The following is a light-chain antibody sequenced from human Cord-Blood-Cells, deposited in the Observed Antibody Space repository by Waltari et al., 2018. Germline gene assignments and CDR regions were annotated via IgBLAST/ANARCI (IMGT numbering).Light chain of an antibody. J-gene: IGKJ2*01. V-gene: IGKV3-20*01. Sequence: EIVLTQSPGTLSLSPGERATLSCRASQSVSSSYLAWYQQKPGQAPRLLIYGASSRATGIPDRFSGSGSGTDFTLTISRLEPEGFAVYYCQQYGSSPYTFGQGTKQEIK. CDR3: QQYGSSPYT. CDR2: GAS. CDR1: QSVSSSY.